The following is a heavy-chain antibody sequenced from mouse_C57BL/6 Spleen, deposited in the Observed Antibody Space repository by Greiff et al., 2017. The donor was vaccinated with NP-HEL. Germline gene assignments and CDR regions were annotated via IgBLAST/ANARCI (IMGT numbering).Heavy chain of an antibody. D-gene: IGHD4-1*01. CDR2: IYPGDGDT. Sequence: QVQLQQSGPELVKPGASVKISCKASGYAFSSSWMNWVKQRPGKGLEWIGRIYPGDGDTNYNGKFKGKATLTADKSSSTAYMQLSSLTSEDSAVYFCANGWDSSMDYWGQGTSVTVSS. CDR3: ANGWDSSMDY. V-gene: IGHV1-82*01. CDR1: GYAFSSSW. J-gene: IGHJ4*01.